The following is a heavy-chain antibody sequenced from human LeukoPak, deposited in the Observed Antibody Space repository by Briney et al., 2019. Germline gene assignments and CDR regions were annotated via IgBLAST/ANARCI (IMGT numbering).Heavy chain of an antibody. Sequence: SETLSLTCTVSGGSISTYYWSWIRRPPGKGLEWIGYIYYTGSTSYNPSLKSRVTISLDTSKSQFSLRLTSVTAADTAVYYCPSHGSSAHDPWTWAQGTLVTASS. D-gene: IGHD5-12*01. V-gene: IGHV4-59*08. J-gene: IGHJ4*02. CDR1: GGSISTYY. CDR2: IYYTGST. CDR3: PSHGSSAHDPWT.